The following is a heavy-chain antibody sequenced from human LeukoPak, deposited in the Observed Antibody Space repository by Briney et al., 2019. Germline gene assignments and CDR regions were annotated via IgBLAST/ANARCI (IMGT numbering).Heavy chain of an antibody. V-gene: IGHV3-7*01. J-gene: IGHJ4*02. CDR2: KTQDGSEK. CDR1: GFTSSSDC. CDR3: ASCYYGSGSYD. D-gene: IGHD3-10*01. Sequence: GRTLRLSCAASGFTSSSDCMSWVRHAPAKGLEWVANKTQDGSEKYYVDSVKGRFTISRDNAKNSLYLQMNRLRAEDTAVYYCASCYYGSGSYDWGQGALVTVSS.